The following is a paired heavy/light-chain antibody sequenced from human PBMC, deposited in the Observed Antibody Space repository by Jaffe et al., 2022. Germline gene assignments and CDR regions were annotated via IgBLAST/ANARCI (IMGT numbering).Light chain of an antibody. Sequence: DIQLTQSPSFLSASVGDRVTITCRASQGISSYLAWYQQKPGKAPKLLIYAASTLQSGVPSRFSGSGSGTEFTLTISSLQPEDFATYYCQQLNSYPITFGQGTRLEIK. V-gene: IGKV1-9*01. CDR2: AAS. CDR1: QGISSY. J-gene: IGKJ5*01. CDR3: QQLNSYPIT.
Heavy chain of an antibody. V-gene: IGHV4-34*01. CDR2: INHSGST. J-gene: IGHJ5*02. CDR3: ARGPSITIFGVVTNWFDP. CDR1: GGSFSGYY. D-gene: IGHD3-3*01. Sequence: QVQLQQWGAGLLKPSETLSLTCAVYGGSFSGYYWSWIRQPPGKGLEWIGEINHSGSTNYNPSLKSRVTISVDTSKNQFSLKLSSVTAADTAVYYCARGPSITIFGVVTNWFDPWGQGTLVTVSS.